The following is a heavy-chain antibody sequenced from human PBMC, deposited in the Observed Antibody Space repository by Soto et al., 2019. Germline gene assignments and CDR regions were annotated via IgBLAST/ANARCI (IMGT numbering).Heavy chain of an antibody. CDR2: IYQSGVT. V-gene: IGHV4-30-2*01. CDR1: GDSYSISTYS. CDR3: AGMPYTSGLRFDP. D-gene: IGHD6-19*01. J-gene: IGHJ5*02. Sequence: PSETLSLTCNMSGDSYSISTYSWTWIRQPPGKALQWIGFIYQSGVTYYNPSLASRVSISLDRSNNQCSIKLKSVTAEDTAVYFCAGMPYTSGLRFDPWGPGTLVTVSS.